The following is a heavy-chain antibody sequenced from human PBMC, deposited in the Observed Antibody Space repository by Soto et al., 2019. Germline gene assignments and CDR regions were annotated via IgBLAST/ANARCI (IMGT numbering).Heavy chain of an antibody. D-gene: IGHD2-8*01. CDR1: GYTFTSYD. CDR2: MNPNSGNT. CDR3: ASGRQYCTNGVCINYYDYGMDV. V-gene: IGHV1-8*01. Sequence: QVQLVQSGAEVKKPGASVKVSCKASGYTFTSYDINWVRQATGQGLEWMGWMNPNSGNTGYAQKFQGRVTMTRNTSISTAYMELSSVRSEDTAVYYCASGRQYCTNGVCINYYDYGMDVWGQGTTVTDSS. J-gene: IGHJ6*02.